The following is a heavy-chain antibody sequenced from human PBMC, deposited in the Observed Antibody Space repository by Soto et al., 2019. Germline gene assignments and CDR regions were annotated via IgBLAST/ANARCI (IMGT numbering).Heavy chain of an antibody. CDR3: ASHMERYFEGGMDV. J-gene: IGHJ6*02. CDR1: GYPFTSYG. CDR2: ISAYNGNT. D-gene: IGHD3-9*01. Sequence: ASVKVSCKASGYPFTSYGISWVRQAPGQGLEWMGWISAYNGNTNYAQKLQGRVTMTTDTSTSTAYMELRSLRSDDTAVYYCASHMERYFEGGMDVWGQGTTVTVSS. V-gene: IGHV1-18*04.